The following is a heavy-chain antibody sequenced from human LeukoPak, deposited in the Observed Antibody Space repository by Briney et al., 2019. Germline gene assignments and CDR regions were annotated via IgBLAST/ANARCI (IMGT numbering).Heavy chain of an antibody. CDR1: GYSFTNSW. Sequence: GESLKISCKGSGYSFTNSWIGWVRQMPGKGLELMGIINPADPEIRYSPSFQGQVTISVDKSISTAYLQWSSLMASDTAMYYCSRQGCTTTSCHTIDSWGQGTLVTVSS. J-gene: IGHJ4*02. CDR3: SRQGCTTTSCHTIDS. CDR2: INPADPEI. D-gene: IGHD2-2*02. V-gene: IGHV5-51*01.